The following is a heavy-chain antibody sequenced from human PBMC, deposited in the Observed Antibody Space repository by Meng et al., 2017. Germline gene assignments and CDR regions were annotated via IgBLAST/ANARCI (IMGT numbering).Heavy chain of an antibody. CDR2: MNPNSGNT. Sequence: ASVKVSCKASGYTFTSYDINWVRQATGQELEWMGWMNPNSGNTGYAQKFQGRVTMTRNTSISTAYMELSSLRSEDTAVYYCARGNQYGNWFDPWGQGTLVTVSS. D-gene: IGHD4-17*01. CDR3: ARGNQYGNWFDP. J-gene: IGHJ5*02. V-gene: IGHV1-8*01. CDR1: GYTFTSYD.